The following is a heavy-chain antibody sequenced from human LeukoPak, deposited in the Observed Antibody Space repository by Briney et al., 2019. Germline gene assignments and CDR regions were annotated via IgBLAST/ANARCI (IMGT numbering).Heavy chain of an antibody. V-gene: IGHV3-21*01. Sequence: PGGSLRLSCAASGFTFSSYSMKWVSQAPGKGLEWGLSISSSSSYIYYADSVKGRFTISRDNAKNSLYLQMNSLRAEDTAVYYCASRYCSGGSCYRDDYWGQGTLVAVSS. CDR2: ISSSSSYI. D-gene: IGHD2-15*01. J-gene: IGHJ4*02. CDR3: ASRYCSGGSCYRDDY. CDR1: GFTFSSYS.